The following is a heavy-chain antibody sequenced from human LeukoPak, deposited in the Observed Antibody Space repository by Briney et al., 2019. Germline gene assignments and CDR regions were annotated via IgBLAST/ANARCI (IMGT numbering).Heavy chain of an antibody. CDR2: ISGDGSST. J-gene: IGHJ4*02. Sequence: RGCLRLSCAASGFTFSSYWMHWVRQAPGKGLVWVSYISGDGSSTTYADSVKGRFTISRDNAKNTLDLQMNSLRAEETAVYYCARGGWGTAIDYWAQGTLVTVSS. CDR3: ARGGWGTAIDY. CDR1: GFTFSSYW. V-gene: IGHV3-74*01. D-gene: IGHD1-7*01.